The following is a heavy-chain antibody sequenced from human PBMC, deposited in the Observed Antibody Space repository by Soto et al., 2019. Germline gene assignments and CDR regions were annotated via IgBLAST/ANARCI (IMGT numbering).Heavy chain of an antibody. Sequence: GGSLRLSCAASGFTFSSYAMSWVRQAPGKGLEWVSAISGSGGSTYYADSVKGRFNISRDNSKNTLYLQMNSLRAEDTAVYYCTKDDDAFDYYYYMDVWGRGTTVTVSS. J-gene: IGHJ6*03. CDR1: GFTFSSYA. CDR3: TKDDDAFDYYYYMDV. CDR2: ISGSGGST. V-gene: IGHV3-23*01.